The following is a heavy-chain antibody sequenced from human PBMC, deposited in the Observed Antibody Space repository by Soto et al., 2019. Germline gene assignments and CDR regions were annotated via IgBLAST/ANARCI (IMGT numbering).Heavy chain of an antibody. Sequence: EVQLLESGGGLVQPGGSLRLSCAASGFTFSSYAMSWVRQAPGKGLEWVSAISGSGGSTYYADSVKGRFTISRDNSKNTLYLQMNSLRAEDTAVYYCAKDVSNTMLRGPDAFDIWGQGTMVTVSS. V-gene: IGHV3-23*01. CDR3: AKDVSNTMLRGPDAFDI. CDR1: GFTFSSYA. D-gene: IGHD3-10*01. CDR2: ISGSGGST. J-gene: IGHJ3*02.